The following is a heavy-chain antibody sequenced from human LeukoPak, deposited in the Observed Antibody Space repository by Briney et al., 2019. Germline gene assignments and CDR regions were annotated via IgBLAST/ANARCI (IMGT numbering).Heavy chain of an antibody. J-gene: IGHJ6*04. CDR2: IYYSGST. D-gene: IGHD6-6*01. V-gene: IGHV4-39*01. CDR1: GGSISSSSYY. Sequence: PSETLSLTCTVSGGSISSSSYYWGWIRQPPGKGLEWIGSIYYSGSTYYNPSLKSRVTISVDTSKNQFSLKPSSVTAADTAVYYCARRRIAARAMDVWGKGTTVTVSS. CDR3: ARRRIAARAMDV.